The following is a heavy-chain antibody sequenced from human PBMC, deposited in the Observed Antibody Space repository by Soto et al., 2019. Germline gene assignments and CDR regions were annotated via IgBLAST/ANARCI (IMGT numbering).Heavy chain of an antibody. CDR2: ISGSGGST. D-gene: IGHD6-19*01. CDR3: AKEVKRIAVAGVFDY. J-gene: IGHJ4*02. CDR1: GFTFSGCA. V-gene: IGHV3-23*01. Sequence: PGGSLRLSCAASGFTFSGCAMSWVRQARGKGLEWVSAISGSGGSTYYADSVKGRFTISRDNSKNTLYLQMNSLRAEDTAVYYCAKEVKRIAVAGVFDYWGQGTLVTVSS.